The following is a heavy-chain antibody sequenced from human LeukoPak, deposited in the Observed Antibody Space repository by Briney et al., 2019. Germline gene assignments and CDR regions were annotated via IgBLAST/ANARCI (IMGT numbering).Heavy chain of an antibody. D-gene: IGHD3-10*01. Sequence: GGSLRLSCEASGFTFSSYWMSWVRQAPGKGREWVANIKQDGSEKYYVDSVKGRFTISRDNAKNSLYLQMNSLRAEDTAVYYCARDRMVRGLDAFDIWGQGTMVTVSS. CDR1: GFTFSSYW. CDR3: ARDRMVRGLDAFDI. CDR2: IKQDGSEK. J-gene: IGHJ3*02. V-gene: IGHV3-7*01.